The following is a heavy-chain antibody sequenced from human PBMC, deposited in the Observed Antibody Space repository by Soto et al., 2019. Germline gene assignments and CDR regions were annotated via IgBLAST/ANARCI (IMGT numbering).Heavy chain of an antibody. CDR1: GFTFSSYG. CDR2: IWYDGSNK. Sequence: PGGSLRLSCAASGFTFSSYGMHWVRQAPGKGLEWVAVIWYDGSNKYYADSVKGRFTISRDNSKNTLYLQMNSLRAEETAVYYCARDWRLRFLEWLLSDYYYYYGMDVWGQGTTVTVSS. J-gene: IGHJ6*02. V-gene: IGHV3-33*01. D-gene: IGHD3-3*01. CDR3: ARDWRLRFLEWLLSDYYYYYGMDV.